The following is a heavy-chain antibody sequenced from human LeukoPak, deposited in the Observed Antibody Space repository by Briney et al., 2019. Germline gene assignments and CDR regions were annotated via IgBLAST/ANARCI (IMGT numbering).Heavy chain of an antibody. Sequence: SETLPLTCTVSGGSISSYYWSWIRQPPGKGLEWIGYIYYSGSTNYNPSLKSRVTISVDTSKNQFSLKLSSVTAADTAVYYCARGGIAAAGIRWFDPWGQGTLVTVSS. CDR1: GGSISSYY. CDR3: ARGGIAAAGIRWFDP. CDR2: IYYSGST. J-gene: IGHJ5*02. D-gene: IGHD6-13*01. V-gene: IGHV4-59*01.